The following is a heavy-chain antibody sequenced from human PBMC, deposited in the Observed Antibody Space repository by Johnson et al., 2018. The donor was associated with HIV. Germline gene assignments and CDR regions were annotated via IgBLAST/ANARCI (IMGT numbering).Heavy chain of an antibody. CDR2: ISYDGSNK. CDR1: GFTFSSYA. Sequence: QLVESGGGVVQPGRSLRLSCAASGFTFSSYAMHWVRQAPGKGLEWVAVISYDGSNKYYADSVKGRFTISRDNSKNTLYLQMNSLRAEDTAVYYCARDQVVEMATIIGDDAFDIWGQGTMVTVSS. D-gene: IGHD5-24*01. J-gene: IGHJ3*02. V-gene: IGHV3-30-3*01. CDR3: ARDQVVEMATIIGDDAFDI.